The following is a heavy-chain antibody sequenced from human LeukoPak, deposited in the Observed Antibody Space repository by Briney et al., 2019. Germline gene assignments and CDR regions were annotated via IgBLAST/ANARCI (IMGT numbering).Heavy chain of an antibody. V-gene: IGHV4-59*01. J-gene: IGHJ6*02. CDR2: IYYSGST. Sequence: PSETLSLTCTVSGGSISSYYWSWIRQPPGKGLEWIGYIYYSGSTNYNPSLKSRVTISVDTSKNQFSLKLSSVTAADTAVYYCARVTQIPHSSTVSYYYGMDVWGQGTTVTVSS. CDR1: GGSISSYY. D-gene: IGHD2-2*01. CDR3: ARVTQIPHSSTVSYYYGMDV.